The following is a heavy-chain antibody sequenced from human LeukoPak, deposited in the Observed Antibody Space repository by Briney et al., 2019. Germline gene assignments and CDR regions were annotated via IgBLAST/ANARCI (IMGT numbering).Heavy chain of an antibody. J-gene: IGHJ4*02. CDR2: IYSGGST. CDR3: ARAGLTTDY. D-gene: IGHD4-11*01. CDR1: GFTFGTYW. Sequence: GGSLRLSCAASGFTFGTYWMHWVRQAPGKGLEWVSVIYSGGSTYYADSVMGRFTISRDNSKNTLYLQMNSLRAEDTAVYYCARAGLTTDYWGQGTLVTVSS. V-gene: IGHV3-66*02.